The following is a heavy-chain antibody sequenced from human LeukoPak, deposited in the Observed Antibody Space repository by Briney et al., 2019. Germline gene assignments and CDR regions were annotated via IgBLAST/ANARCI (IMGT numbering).Heavy chain of an antibody. Sequence: GASVKVSCKASGYTFTGYYMHWVRQAPGQGLEWMGWINPNTGGTKYAQRFQDRVTMTRDTSISTAYMEVSRLRYDDTAVYYCARDYGANIAFDIWGQGTMVTVSS. CDR2: INPNTGGT. D-gene: IGHD2/OR15-2a*01. CDR3: ARDYGANIAFDI. J-gene: IGHJ3*02. V-gene: IGHV1-2*02. CDR1: GYTFTGYY.